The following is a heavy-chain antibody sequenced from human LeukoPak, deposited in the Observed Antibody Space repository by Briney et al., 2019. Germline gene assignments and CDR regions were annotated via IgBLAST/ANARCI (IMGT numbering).Heavy chain of an antibody. D-gene: IGHD4-11*01. J-gene: IGHJ5*02. CDR1: GFSFTSSA. CDR3: ARDAIEQTVTANWFDP. V-gene: IGHV1-58*01. CDR2: IVVGSGNT. Sequence: TAVKVSCKASGFSFTSSAVQRVRQARGQRLEWVGWIVVGSGNTNYAQKFQERVTITRDTTASTAYMELSSLRSEDTAVYYCARDAIEQTVTANWFDPWGQGTLVTVSS.